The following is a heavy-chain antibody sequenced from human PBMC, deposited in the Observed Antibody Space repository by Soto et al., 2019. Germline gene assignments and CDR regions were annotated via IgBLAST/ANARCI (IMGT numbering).Heavy chain of an antibody. CDR2: ISYDEIYK. J-gene: IGHJ4*02. CDR3: GRALDSWSAYFDF. V-gene: IGHV3-30-3*01. D-gene: IGHD3-3*01. Sequence: SCLTSNATSWTYASNRLPDGPDSGLEWVAIISYDEIYKYYADSVKGRFTISRDNSKSTLYLQMNSLRTEDTAVYYCGRALDSWSAYFDFWRQGS. CDR1: NATSWTYA.